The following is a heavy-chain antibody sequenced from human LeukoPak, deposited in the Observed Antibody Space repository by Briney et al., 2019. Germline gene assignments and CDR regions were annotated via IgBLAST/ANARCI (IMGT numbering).Heavy chain of an antibody. Sequence: GGSLRLSCAASGFTFSSYGMHWVRQAPGKGLEWVAVIWYDGSNKYYADSVKGRFTISRDNSKNTPYLQMNSLRAEDTAVYYCARGPYSSSWYRNWFDPWGQGTLVTVSS. CDR2: IWYDGSNK. D-gene: IGHD6-13*01. CDR1: GFTFSSYG. CDR3: ARGPYSSSWYRNWFDP. J-gene: IGHJ5*02. V-gene: IGHV3-33*08.